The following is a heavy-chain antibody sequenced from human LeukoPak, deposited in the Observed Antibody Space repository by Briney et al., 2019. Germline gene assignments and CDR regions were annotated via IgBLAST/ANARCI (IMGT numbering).Heavy chain of an antibody. J-gene: IGHJ4*02. CDR2: IYYSGGT. V-gene: IGHV4-59*01. D-gene: IGHD6-6*01. Sequence: SETLSLTCTVSGGSISNYYWSWIRQPPGKGLEWIGYIYYSGGTTYNPSLNSRATISLDTSEKQFSLKVTSVTAADTAVYYCARGGIKDTRSSGGNFDYWGQGTLVTASS. CDR3: ARGGIKDTRSSGGNFDY. CDR1: GGSISNYY.